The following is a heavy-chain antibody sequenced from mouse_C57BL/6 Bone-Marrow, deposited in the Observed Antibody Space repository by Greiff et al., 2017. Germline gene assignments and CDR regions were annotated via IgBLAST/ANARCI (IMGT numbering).Heavy chain of an antibody. CDR2: IHPNSGST. CDR1: GYTFTSYW. CDR3: ARGHDYDHDWFAY. Sequence: VQLQQPGAELVKPGASVKLSCKASGYTFTSYWMHWVKQRPGQGLEWIGMIHPNSGSTNYNEKFKSKATLTVDKSSSTAYMQISSLKSEDSAVYYCARGHDYDHDWFAYWGQGTLVTVSA. V-gene: IGHV1-64*01. D-gene: IGHD2-4*01. J-gene: IGHJ3*01.